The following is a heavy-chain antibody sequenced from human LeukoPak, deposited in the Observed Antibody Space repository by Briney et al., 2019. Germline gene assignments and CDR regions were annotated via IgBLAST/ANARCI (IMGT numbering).Heavy chain of an antibody. V-gene: IGHV1-2*02. CDR1: GNTFDGYY. Sequence: AGVRVSCKASGNTFDGYYFHWVRQAPGQGLEWMGWINSKSGATNHAQTCQGRLTKTRDTSISPANMDLGRLTSDDTALYYCATNRATDGSYDLAHWAQ. D-gene: IGHD6-19*01. CDR3: ATNRATDGSYDLAH. CDR2: INSKSGAT. J-gene: IGHJ1*01.